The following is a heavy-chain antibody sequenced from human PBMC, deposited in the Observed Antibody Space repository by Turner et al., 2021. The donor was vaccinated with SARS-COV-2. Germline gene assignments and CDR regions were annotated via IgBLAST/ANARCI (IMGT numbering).Heavy chain of an antibody. CDR1: SYA. J-gene: IGHJ5*02. D-gene: IGHD3-10*01. CDR2: ISGSGGST. Sequence: SYAMSWVRQAPGKGLEWVSAISGSGGSTYSADSVKGRFTNSRVNSKNKQYLQMNSLKTEGTAVDYCAKVDHALLWCGEYYNWFDPWGQGTLVTVSS. CDR3: AKVDHALLWCGEYYNWFDP. V-gene: IGHV3-23*01.